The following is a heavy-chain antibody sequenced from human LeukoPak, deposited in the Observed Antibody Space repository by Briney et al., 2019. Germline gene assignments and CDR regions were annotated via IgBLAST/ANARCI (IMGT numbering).Heavy chain of an antibody. CDR1: GYTFTGYY. D-gene: IGHD2-2*01. J-gene: IGHJ6*03. Sequence: ASVKVSCKASGYTFTGYYMHWVRQAPGQGLEWMGWINPNSGGTNYAQKFQGRVTMTWDTSISTAYMELSRLRSDDTAVYYCARDLKRSTSPDYYYYYMDVWGKGTTVTVSS. V-gene: IGHV1-2*02. CDR2: INPNSGGT. CDR3: ARDLKRSTSPDYYYYYMDV.